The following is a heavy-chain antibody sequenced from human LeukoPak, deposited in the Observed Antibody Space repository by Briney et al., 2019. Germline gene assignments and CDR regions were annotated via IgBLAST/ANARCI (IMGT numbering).Heavy chain of an antibody. D-gene: IGHD2-21*01. Sequence: ETLSLTCTVSGGSISSSSYYWGWIRQPPGKGLEWIGSIYYSGSTYYNPFLKSRVTISVDTSKNQFSLKLSSVTAADTAVYYCARDRDRHFDYWGQGTLVTVSS. V-gene: IGHV4-39*07. CDR1: GGSISSSSYY. CDR3: ARDRDRHFDY. CDR2: IYYSGST. J-gene: IGHJ4*02.